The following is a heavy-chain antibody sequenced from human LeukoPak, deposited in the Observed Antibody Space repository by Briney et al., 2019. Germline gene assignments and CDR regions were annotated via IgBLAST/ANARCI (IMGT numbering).Heavy chain of an antibody. D-gene: IGHD3-16*01. J-gene: IGHJ3*02. CDR3: AREGDSQRSDAFDI. Sequence: GGSLRLSCAASGFTVSTNYMNWVRQAPGKGLEWVSIIYGGGSTYYADSVKGRFTISRDNSKNTLYLQMNSLRAEDTAVYYCAREGDSQRSDAFDIWGQGQWSPSLQ. CDR1: GFTVSTNY. CDR2: IYGGGST. V-gene: IGHV3-66*02.